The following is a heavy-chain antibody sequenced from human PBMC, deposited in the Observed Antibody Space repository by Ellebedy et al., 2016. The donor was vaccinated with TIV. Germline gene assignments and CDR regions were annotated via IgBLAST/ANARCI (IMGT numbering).Heavy chain of an antibody. CDR3: ARARLDWNWFDP. V-gene: IGHV3-33*01. J-gene: IGHJ5*02. D-gene: IGHD3-9*01. CDR1: GFTFSSYG. CDR2: IWYDGSNK. Sequence: GESLKISXAASGFTFSSYGMHWVRQAPGKGLEWVAVIWYDGSNKYYADSVKGRFTISRDNSKNTLYLQMNSLRAEDTAVYYRARARLDWNWFDPWGQGTLVTVSS.